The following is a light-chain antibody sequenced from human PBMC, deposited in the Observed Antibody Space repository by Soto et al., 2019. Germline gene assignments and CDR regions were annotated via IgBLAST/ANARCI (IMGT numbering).Light chain of an antibody. Sequence: QSALTQPASVSGSPGQSITISCTGTTSDIGGYNYVSWYQQHPGKAPKLMIYDVSHRPSCISSRFSASKSGNVASLTISGLQADDEGDYYCSSYTTSSTLMIFGGGTKVTVL. CDR3: SSYTTSSTLMI. CDR1: TSDIGGYNY. V-gene: IGLV2-14*03. CDR2: DVS. J-gene: IGLJ2*01.